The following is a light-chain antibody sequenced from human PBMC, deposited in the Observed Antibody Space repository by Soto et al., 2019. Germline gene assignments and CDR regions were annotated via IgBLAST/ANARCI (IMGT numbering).Light chain of an antibody. Sequence: QSVLTQPPSVSGAPGQRVTISCTGSSSNIGAGYDVHWYQQLPGTAPKLLIYGNSNRPSGVPDPFSGSKSGTSASLSIPGLQAEDEPDYDCQSYDITRTFVFGSGTKHTLL. CDR1: SSNIGAGYD. V-gene: IGLV1-40*01. CDR3: QSYDITRTFV. J-gene: IGLJ1*01. CDR2: GNS.